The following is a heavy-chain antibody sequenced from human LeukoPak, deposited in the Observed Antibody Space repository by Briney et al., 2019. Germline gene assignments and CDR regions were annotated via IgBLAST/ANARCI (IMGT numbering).Heavy chain of an antibody. D-gene: IGHD1-14*01. CDR3: ARGRGISWLQY. CDR2: IYDGGRT. CDR1: GFNVSINY. V-gene: IGHV3-53*01. Sequence: GGSLRLSCAASGFNVSINYMSWVRQAPGKGLEWVSIIYDGGRTYYADSVRGRFTISRDNSKNMLYLQMNSLRAEDTAVYYCARGRGISWLQYWGQGTLVTVSS. J-gene: IGHJ4*02.